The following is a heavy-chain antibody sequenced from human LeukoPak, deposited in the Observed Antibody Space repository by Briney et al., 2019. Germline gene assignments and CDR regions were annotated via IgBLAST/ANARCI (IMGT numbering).Heavy chain of an antibody. V-gene: IGHV1-46*01. J-gene: IGHJ4*02. Sequence: ASVKVSCKASGYTFTSYYMHWVRQAPGQGLEWMGIINPSGGSTSYAQKFQGRVTMTRDTSTSTVFMELSSLRSEDTAVYYCAKDSGLIQWELTGGFDYWGQGTLVTVSS. CDR2: INPSGGST. CDR3: AKDSGLIQWELTGGFDY. D-gene: IGHD1-26*01. CDR1: GYTFTSYY.